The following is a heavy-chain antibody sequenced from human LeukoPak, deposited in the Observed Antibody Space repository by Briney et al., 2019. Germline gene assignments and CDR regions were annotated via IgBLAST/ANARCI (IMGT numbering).Heavy chain of an antibody. CDR2: IYPADSDT. Sequence: HGESLNTSCKCSGYNFSGYWIAWVRQMAGKGLEWMGIIYPADSDTRHSPSFHGQVTISADKSNTPAYLQWSSLKASDTAMYYCATPQDATAYYYASSGYFYWGQGTLVTVSS. CDR1: GYNFSGYW. D-gene: IGHD3-22*01. V-gene: IGHV5-51*01. CDR3: ATPQDATAYYYASSGYFY. J-gene: IGHJ4*02.